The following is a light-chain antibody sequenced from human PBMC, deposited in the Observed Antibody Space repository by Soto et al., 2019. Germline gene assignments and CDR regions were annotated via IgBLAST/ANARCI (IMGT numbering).Light chain of an antibody. CDR2: GAS. Sequence: AIQMTQSPSSLSGAVGGRVTMTCRASKGIKNDLNWYQQKPGKAPQLLIYGASTLQRGVPSRFSGSGSGIDFTLTISSLQPEDFASYYCLQDFKYPRTFGPGTRVDL. J-gene: IGKJ3*01. CDR3: LQDFKYPRT. V-gene: IGKV1-6*01. CDR1: KGIKND.